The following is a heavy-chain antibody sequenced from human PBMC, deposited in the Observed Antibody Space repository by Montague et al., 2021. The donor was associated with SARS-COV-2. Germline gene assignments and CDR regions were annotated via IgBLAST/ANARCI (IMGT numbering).Heavy chain of an antibody. CDR1: GGSIASGNW. Sequence: SETLSLTCTVSGGSIASGNWWSWVRQTPGKGLEWIGEILHTESTXFNPSLKTRVAMSVGKSRNQFSLKLTSLTAADTAVYYCATGINYYDFLALQSWGQGALVIVSS. V-gene: IGHV4-4*02. J-gene: IGHJ4*02. D-gene: IGHD3/OR15-3a*01. CDR3: ATGINYYDFLALQS. CDR2: ILHTEST.